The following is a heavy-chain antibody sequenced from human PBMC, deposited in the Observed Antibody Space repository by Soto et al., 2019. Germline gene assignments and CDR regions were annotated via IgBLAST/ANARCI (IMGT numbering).Heavy chain of an antibody. J-gene: IGHJ4*02. CDR2: ISYDGNDQ. CDR3: ARDYYDSSGYYPRFDY. CDR1: GFTFRNYS. D-gene: IGHD3-22*01. V-gene: IGHV3-30-3*01. Sequence: GGALRLSCAASGFTFRNYSLHWVRPAPGKGLEWVAAISYDGNDQYYADSVKGRFTISRDNFKNTLYLQMNSLRIDDTAVYYCARDYYDSSGYYPRFDYWGQGTLVTVSS.